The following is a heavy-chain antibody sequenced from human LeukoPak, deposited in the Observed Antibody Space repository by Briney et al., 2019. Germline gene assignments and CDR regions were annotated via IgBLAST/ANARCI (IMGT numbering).Heavy chain of an antibody. CDR2: ISYDGSNK. D-gene: IGHD3-3*01. V-gene: IGHV3-30-3*01. CDR3: AKDYDFWSGYPTPFQH. J-gene: IGHJ1*01. CDR1: GFTFSSYA. Sequence: GGFLRLSCAASGFTFSSYAMHWVRQAPGKGLEWVAVISYDGSNKYYADSVKGRFTISRDNSKNTLYLQMNSLRAEDTAVYYCAKDYDFWSGYPTPFQHWGQGTLVTVSS.